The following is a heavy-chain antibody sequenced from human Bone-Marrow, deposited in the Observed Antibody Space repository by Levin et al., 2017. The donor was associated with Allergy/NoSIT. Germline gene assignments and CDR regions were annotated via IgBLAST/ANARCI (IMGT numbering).Heavy chain of an antibody. CDR2: VFHNGST. CDR3: VRPELSFTWSSPWSP. Sequence: TPSETLSLTCTVSGYSIGRGYFWGWVRQSPGKGVEWIGNVFHNGSTYYNPSLNSRLTISLDASKNQFSLRLQSVGAADTAIYYCVRPELSFTWSSPWSPWGPGTLVIVSS. CDR1: GYSIGRGYF. D-gene: IGHD3-16*01. J-gene: IGHJ1*01. V-gene: IGHV4-38-2*02.